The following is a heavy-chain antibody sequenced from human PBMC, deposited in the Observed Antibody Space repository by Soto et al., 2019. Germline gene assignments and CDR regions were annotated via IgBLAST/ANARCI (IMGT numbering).Heavy chain of an antibody. J-gene: IGHJ4*02. CDR1: GGSISSGGYY. CDR2: IYYSGST. D-gene: IGHD3-3*01. V-gene: IGHV4-31*03. CDR3: ARDPDPFWSGYETDME. Sequence: SETLSLTCTVSGGSISSGGYYWSWIRQHPGKGLEWIGYIYYSGSTYYNPSLKSRVTISVDTSKNQFSLKLSSVTAADTAVYYCARDPDPFWSGYETDMEWGQGTLVTVS.